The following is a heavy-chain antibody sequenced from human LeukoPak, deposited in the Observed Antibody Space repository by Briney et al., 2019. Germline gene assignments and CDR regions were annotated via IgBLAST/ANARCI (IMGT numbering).Heavy chain of an antibody. CDR2: IYYSGST. CDR3: ARLPSREVTTDRSFFDY. V-gene: IGHV4-59*01. D-gene: IGHD4-11*01. CDR1: GGSISSYY. Sequence: SETLSLTCTVSGGSISSYYWSWIRQPPGKGLEWIGYIYYSGSTNYNPSLKSRVTISVDTSKNQFSLKLSSVTAADTAVYYCARLPSREVTTDRSFFDYWGQGTLVTVSS. J-gene: IGHJ4*02.